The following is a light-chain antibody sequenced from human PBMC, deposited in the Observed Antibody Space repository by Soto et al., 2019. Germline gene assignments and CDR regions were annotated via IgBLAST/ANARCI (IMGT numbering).Light chain of an antibody. Sequence: EIVLTQSPGTLSLSPGERATLSCRASQSVSSSYLAWYQHKPGQAPRLPISGTSSRATGIPDRFSGSGAGTDFTLTISRLEPEDFAVYYCQQYGTTPWTFGQGTKVEVK. CDR2: GTS. CDR3: QQYGTTPWT. V-gene: IGKV3-20*01. CDR1: QSVSSSY. J-gene: IGKJ1*01.